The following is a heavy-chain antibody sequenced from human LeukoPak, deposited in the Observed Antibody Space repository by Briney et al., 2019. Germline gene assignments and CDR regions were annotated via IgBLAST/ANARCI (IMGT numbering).Heavy chain of an antibody. D-gene: IGHD6-19*01. CDR2: INHSGST. CDR3: ARAPLSSGWYFPLVDY. J-gene: IGHJ4*02. V-gene: IGHV4-34*01. Sequence: SETLSLTCAVYGGSFSGYYWSWIRQPPGKGLEWIGEINHSGSTNYNPSLKSRVTISVDTSKNQFSLKLSSVTAADTAVYYCARAPLSSGWYFPLVDYWGQGTLVTVSS. CDR1: GGSFSGYY.